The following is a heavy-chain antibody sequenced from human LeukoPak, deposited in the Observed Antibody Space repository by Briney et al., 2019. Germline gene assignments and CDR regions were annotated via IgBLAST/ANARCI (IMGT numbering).Heavy chain of an antibody. Sequence: ASVKVSCKASGYTFTGYYMHWVRQAPGQGLEWMGWINPNSGGTNYAQKFQGRVTMTRDTSISTAYMELSRLRSDDTAVYYCARSGLRFLEWLFPHWFDPWGQGTLVTVSS. D-gene: IGHD3-3*01. CDR3: ARSGLRFLEWLFPHWFDP. CDR2: INPNSGGT. J-gene: IGHJ5*02. CDR1: GYTFTGYY. V-gene: IGHV1-2*02.